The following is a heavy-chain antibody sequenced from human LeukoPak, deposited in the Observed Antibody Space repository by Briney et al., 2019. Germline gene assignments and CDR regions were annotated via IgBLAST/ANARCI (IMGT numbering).Heavy chain of an antibody. V-gene: IGHV3-15*05. CDR1: GFTFSNAW. CDR3: TTGQNQGAAVAGTAGFDY. Sequence: GGSLRLSCAASGFTFSNAWMSWVRQAPGKGLEWVGRIKSKTDGGTTNYAAPVEGRFTISRDDSKNTLILQMNSLRTEDTAVYYCTTGQNQGAAVAGTAGFDYWGQGNLVTVSS. CDR2: IKSKTDGGTT. J-gene: IGHJ4*02. D-gene: IGHD6-19*01.